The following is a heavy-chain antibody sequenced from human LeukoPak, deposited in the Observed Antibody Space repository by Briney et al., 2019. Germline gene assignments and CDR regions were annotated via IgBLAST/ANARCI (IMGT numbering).Heavy chain of an antibody. CDR1: GGSISSYY. D-gene: IGHD2-15*01. V-gene: IGHV4-59*01. CDR3: ARVGSGNFDY. CDR2: IYYSGST. J-gene: IGHJ4*02. Sequence: SETLSLTCTVSGGSISSYYWSWIRQPPGKGLEWIGYIYYSGSTNYNPSLKSRVTISIDTSKNQFSLKLSSVTAADTAVYYCARVGSGNFDYWGQGTLVTVSS.